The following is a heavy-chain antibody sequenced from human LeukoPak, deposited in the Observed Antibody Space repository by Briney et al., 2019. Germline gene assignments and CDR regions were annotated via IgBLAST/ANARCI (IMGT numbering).Heavy chain of an antibody. Sequence: ASVKVSCKASGDTFSSYAISWLRQAPGQGLEWMGWINPNSGGTNYAQKFQGRVTMTRDTSISTAYMELSRLRSDDTAVYYCARDGGGGIDYWGQGTLVTVSS. CDR3: ARDGGGGIDY. D-gene: IGHD1-26*01. CDR1: GDTFSSYA. J-gene: IGHJ4*02. CDR2: INPNSGGT. V-gene: IGHV1-2*02.